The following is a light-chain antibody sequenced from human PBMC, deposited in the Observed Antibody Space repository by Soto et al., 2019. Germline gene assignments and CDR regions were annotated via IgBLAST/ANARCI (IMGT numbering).Light chain of an antibody. CDR2: GGS. Sequence: DIPMTQSPSSLSASVGDRVTITCRARQDINKYLNWYQQKPGKASKLLIYGGSKLETGVPSRFSGSGSRTDLTFAISNLQPEDIATDFCQRYGVLPPLTFRGGTEVQIK. CDR3: QRYGVLPPLT. CDR1: QDINKY. J-gene: IGKJ4*02. V-gene: IGKV1-33*01.